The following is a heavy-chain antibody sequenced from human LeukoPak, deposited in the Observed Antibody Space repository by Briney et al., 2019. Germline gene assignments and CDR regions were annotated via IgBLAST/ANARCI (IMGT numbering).Heavy chain of an antibody. CDR2: INPSGGST. Sequence: ASVKVSCKASGYTFTSYYMHWVRQAPGQGLEWMGVINPSGGSTSYAQKFQGRVTITADESTSTAYMELSSLRSEDTAVYYCARETHSNYYGSGSYYNEGGDYWGQGTLVTVSS. V-gene: IGHV1-46*01. CDR3: ARETHSNYYGSGSYYNEGGDY. J-gene: IGHJ4*02. D-gene: IGHD3-10*01. CDR1: GYTFTSYY.